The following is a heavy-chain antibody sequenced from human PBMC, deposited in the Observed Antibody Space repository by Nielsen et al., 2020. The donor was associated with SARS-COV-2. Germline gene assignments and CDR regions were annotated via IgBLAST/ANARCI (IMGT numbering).Heavy chain of an antibody. Sequence: GESLKISCAVSGFTFSSYAMSWVRQAPGKGLEWVSVIYSGGSSTYYADSVKGRFTISRDNSKNTVYLDMNSLRAGDTAVYYCVRDLGTYWGQGALVTVSS. J-gene: IGHJ4*02. CDR3: VRDLGTY. CDR2: IYSGGSST. CDR1: GFTFSSYA. D-gene: IGHD3-16*01. V-gene: IGHV3-23*03.